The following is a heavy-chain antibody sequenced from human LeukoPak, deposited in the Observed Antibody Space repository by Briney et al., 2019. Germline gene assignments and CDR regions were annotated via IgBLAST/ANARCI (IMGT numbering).Heavy chain of an antibody. D-gene: IGHD3-22*01. CDR3: ARDFRARTNYDGNPYGY. Sequence: ASVKVSCKASGYTFTGYYMHWVRQAPGQGLEWMGRINPNSGGTNYAQKFQGRVTMTRDTSISTAYMELSRLRSDDTAVYYCARDFRARTNYDGNPYGYWGQGTLVTVSS. CDR2: INPNSGGT. CDR1: GYTFTGYY. V-gene: IGHV1-2*06. J-gene: IGHJ4*02.